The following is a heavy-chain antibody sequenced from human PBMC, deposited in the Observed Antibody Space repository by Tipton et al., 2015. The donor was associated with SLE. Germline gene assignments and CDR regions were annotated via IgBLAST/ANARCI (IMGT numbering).Heavy chain of an antibody. CDR3: ARECRSGYPMGWFDP. D-gene: IGHD3-22*01. V-gene: IGHV4-31*03. CDR1: GGSISSGGYY. Sequence: TLSLTCTVSGGSISSGGYYWSWIRQHPGKGLEWIGYIYYSGSTYYNPSLKSRVTISVDTSKNQFSLKLSSVTATDTAVYYCARECRSGYPMGWFDPWGQGTLVTVSS. CDR2: IYYSGST. J-gene: IGHJ5*02.